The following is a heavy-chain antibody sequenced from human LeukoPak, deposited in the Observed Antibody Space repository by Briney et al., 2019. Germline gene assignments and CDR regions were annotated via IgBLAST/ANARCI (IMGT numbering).Heavy chain of an antibody. CDR2: IYTSGST. Sequence: SETLSLTCTVSGGSISSGSYYWIWIRQPAGKGLEWIGRIYTSGSTSYNSTLKSRVTISVDTSKNQLSLNLSSVTAADTAVYYCARSPSPPAYYYHMDVWGKGTTVTISS. CDR3: ARSPSPPAYYYHMDV. V-gene: IGHV4-61*02. J-gene: IGHJ6*03. CDR1: GGSISSGSYY.